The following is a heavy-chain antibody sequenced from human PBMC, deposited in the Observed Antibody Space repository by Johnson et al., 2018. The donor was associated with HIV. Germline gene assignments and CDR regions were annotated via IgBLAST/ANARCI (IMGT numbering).Heavy chain of an antibody. Sequence: VQLVESGGGVVQPGRSLRLSCAASGFTVSSNYMSWVRQAPGKGLEWVSVIYSGGSTYYADSVKGRFTISRDNAKNSLFLQMNSLTADDTAVYYCGRGGRVVMEDVFGIWGQGTMVTVSS. CDR3: GRGGRVVMEDVFGI. CDR1: GFTVSSNY. CDR2: IYSGGST. V-gene: IGHV3-66*01. J-gene: IGHJ3*02. D-gene: IGHD3-3*01.